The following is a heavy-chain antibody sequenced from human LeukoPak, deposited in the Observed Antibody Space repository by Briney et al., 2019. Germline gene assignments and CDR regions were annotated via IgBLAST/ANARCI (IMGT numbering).Heavy chain of an antibody. D-gene: IGHD4-11*01. V-gene: IGHV4-30-4*07. Sequence: PSETLSLTCAVSGGSISSGGYYGSWIRQPPGKGLEWIGYIYYSGSTYYNPSLKSRVTISVDTSKNQFSLKLSSVTAADTAVYYCARGGGMTTATIFGWNWFDPWGQGTLVTVSS. CDR1: GGSISSGGYY. J-gene: IGHJ5*02. CDR3: ARGGGMTTATIFGWNWFDP. CDR2: IYYSGST.